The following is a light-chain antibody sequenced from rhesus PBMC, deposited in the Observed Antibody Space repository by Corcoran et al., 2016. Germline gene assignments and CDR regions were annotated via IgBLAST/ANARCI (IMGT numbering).Light chain of an antibody. J-gene: IGLJ3*01. Sequence: QAALTQPRSVSGSPGPSVTISCTGTNSDIGGYDYVSWYQQHPGTAPKLMIYEVSKRPSGVSDRFSGSKSGYTASLTISGLQTDDEADYYCSSYGGTNTYVLFGGGTRLTVL. V-gene: IGLV2-32*02. CDR1: NSDIGGYDY. CDR3: SSYGGTNTYVL. CDR2: EVS.